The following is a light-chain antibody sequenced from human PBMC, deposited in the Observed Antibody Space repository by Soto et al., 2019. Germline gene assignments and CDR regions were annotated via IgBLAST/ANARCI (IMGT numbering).Light chain of an antibody. CDR1: QSVNSNY. CDR3: QQYDSTPPT. Sequence: EIVLTQSPGTLSLSPGERATLSCRASQSVNSNYLAWYQQKPGQAPRLLIYGASNRATDIPYRFSASGSGTDFTLTITRLEEEDFAVYYCQQYDSTPPTFGQGTKVEVK. CDR2: GAS. V-gene: IGKV3-20*01. J-gene: IGKJ1*01.